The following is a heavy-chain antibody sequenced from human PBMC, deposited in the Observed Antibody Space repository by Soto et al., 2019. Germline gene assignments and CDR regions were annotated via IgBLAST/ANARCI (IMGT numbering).Heavy chain of an antibody. J-gene: IGHJ3*02. CDR1: GYSFTSYW. Sequence: GESVKISCKGSGYSFTSYWIGWVRQMPGKGLEWMGIIYPGDSDTRYSPSFQGQVTISADKSISTAYLQWSSLKASDTAMYYCARPLPTAIFAFDIWGQGTMVTVSS. CDR3: ARPLPTAIFAFDI. CDR2: IYPGDSDT. V-gene: IGHV5-51*01. D-gene: IGHD4-17*01.